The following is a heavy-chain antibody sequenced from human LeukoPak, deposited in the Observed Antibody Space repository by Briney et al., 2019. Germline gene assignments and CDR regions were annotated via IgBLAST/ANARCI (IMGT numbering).Heavy chain of an antibody. CDR1: GFTFSSYS. Sequence: GGSLRLSCAAPGFTFSSYSMNWVRQAPGKGLEWVSSISSSSSHIYYADSVKGRFTISRDNSKNTLYLQMNSLRAEDTAVYYCARDIGSGSYTLSDYWGQGTLVTASS. V-gene: IGHV3-21*01. D-gene: IGHD3-10*01. CDR2: ISSSSSHI. CDR3: ARDIGSGSYTLSDY. J-gene: IGHJ4*02.